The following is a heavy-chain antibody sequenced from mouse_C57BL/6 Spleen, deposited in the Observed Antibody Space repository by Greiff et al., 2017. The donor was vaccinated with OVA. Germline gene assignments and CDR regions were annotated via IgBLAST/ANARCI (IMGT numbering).Heavy chain of an antibody. CDR3: ARRWDYSNLYYFDF. Sequence: EVQLQQSGPELVKPGASVKISCKASGYTFTDYYMNWVKQSHGKSLEWIGDINPNNGGTSYNQKFKGKATLTVDKSSSTAYMELRSLTSEDSAVYYCARRWDYSNLYYFDFWGQGTTLTVSS. J-gene: IGHJ2*01. CDR1: GYTFTDYY. CDR2: INPNNGGT. D-gene: IGHD2-5*01. V-gene: IGHV1-26*01.